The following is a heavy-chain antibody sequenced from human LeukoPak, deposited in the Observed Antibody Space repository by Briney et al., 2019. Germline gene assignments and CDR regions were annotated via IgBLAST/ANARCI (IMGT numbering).Heavy chain of an antibody. D-gene: IGHD2-15*01. V-gene: IGHV1-46*01. CDR1: GYTFTSYY. Sequence: ASVKVSCKASGYTFTSYYMHWVRQAPGQGLEWMGIINPSGGSTSYAQKFQGRVTMTRNASISTAYMELSSLRSEDTAVYYCARGPSAYCSGGSCYSGSAWFDPWGQGTLVTVSS. J-gene: IGHJ5*02. CDR3: ARGPSAYCSGGSCYSGSAWFDP. CDR2: INPSGGST.